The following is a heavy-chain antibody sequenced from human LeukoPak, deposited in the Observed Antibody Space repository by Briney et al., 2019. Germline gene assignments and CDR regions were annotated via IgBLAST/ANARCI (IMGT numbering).Heavy chain of an antibody. D-gene: IGHD2-2*01. Sequence: PGGSLRLSCTASGFTFGDYAMSWVRQAPGKGLQWVSAMSGGGGTTYYADSVKGRFTITRDNSKSTLYLQMDSLRAEDTAIYYCAARPLMPPRFDDWGQGTLVTVSS. J-gene: IGHJ4*02. CDR1: GFTFGDYA. CDR2: MSGGGGTT. V-gene: IGHV3-23*01. CDR3: AARPLMPPRFDD.